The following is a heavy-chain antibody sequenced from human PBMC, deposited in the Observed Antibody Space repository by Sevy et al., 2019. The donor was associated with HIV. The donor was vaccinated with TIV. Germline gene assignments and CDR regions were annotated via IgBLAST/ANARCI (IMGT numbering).Heavy chain of an antibody. D-gene: IGHD2-8*02. CDR1: GFRFSHAW. V-gene: IGHV3-15*01. J-gene: IGHJ6*02. CDR2: LKSKPDGGTI. Sequence: GGSLRLSCAASGFRFSHAWMTWVRRAPAKGLEWVGRLKSKPDGGTIDYAAPVKGSFTISRDDSKNTLYLQMNSLKTEDTAVYYCSTDPIIVLLVTDGMDVWGQGTTVTVSS. CDR3: STDPIIVLLVTDGMDV.